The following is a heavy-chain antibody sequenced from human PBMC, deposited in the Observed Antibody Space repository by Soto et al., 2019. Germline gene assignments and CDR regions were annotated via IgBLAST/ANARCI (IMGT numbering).Heavy chain of an antibody. V-gene: IGHV2-5*02. CDR2: IYWDDDT. J-gene: IGHJ3*01. D-gene: IGHD1-1*01. Sequence: QITLKESGPTLVKPTQTLTLTCTFSGFSLTTDGVGVGWIRQPPGKALEWLALIYWDDDTRYSPTLKSRLTISKDISRSQVVLTLTDMDPVDAATYFCVYHTTGGSFPVWGQGSRITVSS. CDR1: GFSLTTDGVG. CDR3: VYHTTGGSFPV.